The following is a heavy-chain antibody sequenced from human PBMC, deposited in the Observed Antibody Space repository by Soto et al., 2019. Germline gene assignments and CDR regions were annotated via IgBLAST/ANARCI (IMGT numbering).Heavy chain of an antibody. V-gene: IGHV3-23*01. CDR2: VSSSGGT. D-gene: IGHD2-15*01. CDR1: GFTFSTYA. Sequence: EVELLESGGGLVQPEGALRLSCAASGFTFSTYAMGWVRQAPGKGLEWVSVVSSSGGTHYADSVKGRFTVYRDNSTNTRALQMNSLRADDTAVYYCAKRRGAGGHFAYWGQGILINVSP. CDR3: AKRRGAGGHFAY. J-gene: IGHJ4*01.